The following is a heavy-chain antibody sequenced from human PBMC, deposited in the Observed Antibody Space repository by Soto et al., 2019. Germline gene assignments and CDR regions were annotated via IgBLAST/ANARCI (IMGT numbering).Heavy chain of an antibody. CDR1: GFTFSSYG. D-gene: IGHD3-3*01. J-gene: IGHJ4*02. V-gene: IGHV3-30*18. CDR3: AKDGNDFWSGYYPVHLDY. Sequence: PGGSLRLSCAASGFTFSSYGMHWVRQAPGKGLEWVAVISYDGSNKYYADSVKGRFTISRDNSKNTLYLQMNSLRAEDTAVYYCAKDGNDFWSGYYPVHLDYWGQGTLVTVSS. CDR2: ISYDGSNK.